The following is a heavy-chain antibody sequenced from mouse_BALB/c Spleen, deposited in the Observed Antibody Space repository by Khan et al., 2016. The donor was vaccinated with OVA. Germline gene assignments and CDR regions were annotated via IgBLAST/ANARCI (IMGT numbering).Heavy chain of an antibody. Sequence: VELVESGPGLVAPSQSLSITCTVSGFSLTSYGVHWVRQPPGKGLDWLGVIWAVVSTNDNSSIMSRLRISKDNSKSQVFLKMNSLQTEDTAMYYCARLEDIWGQGTTLTVSS. V-gene: IGHV2-9*02. CDR1: GFSLTSYG. D-gene: IGHD1-3*01. CDR2: IWAVVST. CDR3: ARLEDI. J-gene: IGHJ2*01.